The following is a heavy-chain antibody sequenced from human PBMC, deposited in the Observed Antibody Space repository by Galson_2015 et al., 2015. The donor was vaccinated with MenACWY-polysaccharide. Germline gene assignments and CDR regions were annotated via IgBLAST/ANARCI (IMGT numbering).Heavy chain of an antibody. CDR1: GFTLSDQY. D-gene: IGHD5-12*01. Sequence: SCAGFGFTLSDQYMDWVRQAPGKGLVWVSRIKSDGSSTNYADSVKGRFTISRDNAKNTLYLQMNNLRAEDTALYYCARGYSAYDWGQGTLVTVSA. J-gene: IGHJ4*02. V-gene: IGHV3-74*01. CDR2: IKSDGSST. CDR3: ARGYSAYD.